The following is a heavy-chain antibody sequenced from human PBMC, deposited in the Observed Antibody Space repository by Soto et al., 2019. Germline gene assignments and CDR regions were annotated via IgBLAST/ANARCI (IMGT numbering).Heavy chain of an antibody. CDR1: GFTFSSYS. V-gene: IGHV3-48*01. CDR3: ARDPDSYDFWSGYYTGGVDY. J-gene: IGHJ4*02. Sequence: EVQLVESGGGLVQPGGSLRLSCAASGFTFSSYSMNWVRQAPGKGLERVSYISSSSSTIYYADSVKGRFTISRDNAKNSLYLQMNSLRAEDTAVYYCARDPDSYDFWSGYYTGGVDYWGQGTLVTVSS. D-gene: IGHD3-3*01. CDR2: ISSSSSTI.